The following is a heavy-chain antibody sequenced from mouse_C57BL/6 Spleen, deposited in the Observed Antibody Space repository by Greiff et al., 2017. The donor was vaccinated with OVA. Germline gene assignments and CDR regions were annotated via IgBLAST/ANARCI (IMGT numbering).Heavy chain of an antibody. CDR1: GYTFTDYE. CDR3: TRRPSPGYYYGSSYEDYAMDY. J-gene: IGHJ4*01. CDR2: IDPETGGT. V-gene: IGHV1-15*01. D-gene: IGHD1-1*01. Sequence: QVQLQQSGAELVRPGASVTLSCKASGYTFTDYEMHWVKQTPVHGLEWIGAIDPETGGTASNQKFKGKAILTADKSSSTAYMELRSLTSEDSAVYYCTRRPSPGYYYGSSYEDYAMDYWGQGTSVTVSS.